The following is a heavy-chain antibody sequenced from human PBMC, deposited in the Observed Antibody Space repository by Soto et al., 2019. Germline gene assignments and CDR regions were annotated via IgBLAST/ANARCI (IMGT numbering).Heavy chain of an antibody. D-gene: IGHD2-2*01. CDR3: ARERIVVVPAAIPSVYYYGMDV. CDR1: GGSISSGGYY. CDR2: IYYSGST. Sequence: SETLSLTCTVSGGSISSGGYYWSWIRQHPGKGLEWIGYIYYSGSTYYNPSLKSRVTISVDTSKNQFSLKLSSVTAADTAVYYCARERIVVVPAAIPSVYYYGMDVWGQGTTVTVSS. J-gene: IGHJ6*02. V-gene: IGHV4-31*03.